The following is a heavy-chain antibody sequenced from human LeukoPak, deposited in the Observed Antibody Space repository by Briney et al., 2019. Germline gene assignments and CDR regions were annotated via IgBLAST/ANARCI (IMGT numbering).Heavy chain of an antibody. Sequence: HTGGSLRPSCAASGLTFRTYAISCVRQAPGNGREWDSTISGSGGSTYYADSAKGRFTISRDNSKNTLYLQMNSLRAEDTAVYYCARGIEVTLYYWGQGTLVTVSS. V-gene: IGHV3-23*01. D-gene: IGHD2-21*02. CDR3: ARGIEVTLYY. CDR1: GLTFRTYA. CDR2: ISGSGGST. J-gene: IGHJ4*02.